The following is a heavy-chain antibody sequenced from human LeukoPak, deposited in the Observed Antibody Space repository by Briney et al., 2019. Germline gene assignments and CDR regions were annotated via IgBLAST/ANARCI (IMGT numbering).Heavy chain of an antibody. V-gene: IGHV3-15*01. CDR1: GFTFSSAW. CDR2: IKSRTDGGTT. D-gene: IGHD5-24*01. CDR3: ATEFYSNGYNF. Sequence: AGGSLRLSCAGSGFTFSSAWMTRVRQIPGKGLEWVGHIKSRTDGGTTDYAAPVKGRFTVSRDDSKNTVFLHMNSLKTEDSAVYFCATEFYSNGYNFWGQGTLVTVSS. J-gene: IGHJ4*02.